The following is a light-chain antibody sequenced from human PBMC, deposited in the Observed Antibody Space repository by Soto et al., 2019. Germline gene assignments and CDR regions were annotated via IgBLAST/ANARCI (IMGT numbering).Light chain of an antibody. J-gene: IGKJ4*01. Sequence: NVLIRYTGSLILLPGVRATASTRTNQSVGSMYLAWYQQKLGQAPRLLIYGASSRAPGIPDRFSGSGSGTDFTLSISRLEPEDFAVYYCQQYASSPLLPFGGGTKVDI. CDR1: QSVGSMY. CDR2: GAS. V-gene: IGKV3-20*01. CDR3: QQYASSPLLP.